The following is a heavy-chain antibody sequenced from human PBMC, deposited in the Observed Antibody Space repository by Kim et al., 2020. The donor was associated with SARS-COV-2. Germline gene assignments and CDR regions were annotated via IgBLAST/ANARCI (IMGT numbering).Heavy chain of an antibody. Sequence: GGSLRLSCAASGFTFSSYGMSWVRQAPGKGLEWVSAISGSGGSTYSADSVKGRFTISRDNSKNTLYLQMSSLRAEDTSVYYCAKVPITMIVVVMGGGHDYFGHGTLVTVSS. CDR1: GFTFSSYG. J-gene: IGHJ4*01. V-gene: IGHV3-23*01. D-gene: IGHD3-22*01. CDR2: ISGSGGST. CDR3: AKVPITMIVVVMGGGHDY.